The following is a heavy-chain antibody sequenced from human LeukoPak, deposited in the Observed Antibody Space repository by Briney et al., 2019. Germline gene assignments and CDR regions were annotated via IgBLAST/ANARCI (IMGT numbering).Heavy chain of an antibody. D-gene: IGHD6-19*01. V-gene: IGHV5-51*01. CDR2: IYPGDSDT. CDR1: GYSFTSYW. CDR3: ARAGTDLISGWYRNFDY. Sequence: GESLKISCKGSGYSFTSYWIGWVRQMPGKGLEWMGIIYPGDSDTRYSPSFQGQVTISADKSISTAYLQWSSLKASDTAMYYCARAGTDLISGWYRNFDYWGQGTLVTVSS. J-gene: IGHJ4*02.